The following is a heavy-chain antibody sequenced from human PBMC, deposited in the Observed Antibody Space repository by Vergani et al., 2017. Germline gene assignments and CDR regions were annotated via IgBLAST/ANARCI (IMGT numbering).Heavy chain of an antibody. D-gene: IGHD2-15*01. Sequence: QVQLVQSGAEVKKPGASVKVSCKASGYTFTSYYMHWVRQAPGQGLEWMGWINPNSGGTNYAQKFQGRVTMTRDTSISTAYMELSRLRSDDTAVYYCAREGGDIVVLKGFDRAFDIWGQGTMVTVSS. CDR1: GYTFTSYY. CDR3: AREGGDIVVLKGFDRAFDI. V-gene: IGHV1-2*02. CDR2: INPNSGGT. J-gene: IGHJ3*02.